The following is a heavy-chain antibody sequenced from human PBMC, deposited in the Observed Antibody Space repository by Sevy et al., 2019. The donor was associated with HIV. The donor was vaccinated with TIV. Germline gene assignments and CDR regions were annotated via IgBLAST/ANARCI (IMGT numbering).Heavy chain of an antibody. D-gene: IGHD6-19*01. CDR2: ISGSGGST. J-gene: IGHJ6*02. V-gene: IGHV3-23*01. Sequence: GGSLRLSCAASGFTFSSYAMSWVRQAPGKGLEWVSAISGSGGSTYYADSVKDRFTISRDNSKNTQYLQMNSLRAEETAVYCCAKGGRGWPKGYYYGMDVWGQGTTVTVSS. CDR3: AKGGRGWPKGYYYGMDV. CDR1: GFTFSSYA.